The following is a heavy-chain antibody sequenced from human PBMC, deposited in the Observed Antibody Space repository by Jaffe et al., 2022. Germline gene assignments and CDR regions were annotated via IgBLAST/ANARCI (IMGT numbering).Heavy chain of an antibody. CDR2: IYPGDSDT. CDR3: ARLRDFWSGYPNYYYYYYMDV. V-gene: IGHV5-51*03. Sequence: EVQLVQSGAEVKKPGESLKISCKGSGYSFTSYWIGWVRQMPGKGLEWMGIIYPGDSDTRYSPSFQGQVTISADKSISTAYLQWSSLKASDTAMYYCARLRDFWSGYPNYYYYYYMDVWGKGTTVTVSS. D-gene: IGHD3-3*01. CDR1: GYSFTSYW. J-gene: IGHJ6*03.